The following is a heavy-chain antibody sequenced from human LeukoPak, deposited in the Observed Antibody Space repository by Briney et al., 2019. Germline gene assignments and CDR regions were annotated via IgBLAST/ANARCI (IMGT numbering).Heavy chain of an antibody. CDR2: IYYTGST. D-gene: IGHD4-11*01. CDR1: GYSISSGYY. Sequence: SETLSLTCTVSGYSISSGYYWGWIRQSPGKGLEWIGYIYYTGSTYYNPSLKSRVTISLDTSKSQFSLKMSFVTAADTAVYYCARTVSNSGYWFDAWGQGTPVTVSS. CDR3: ARTVSNSGYWFDA. J-gene: IGHJ5*02. V-gene: IGHV4-38-2*02.